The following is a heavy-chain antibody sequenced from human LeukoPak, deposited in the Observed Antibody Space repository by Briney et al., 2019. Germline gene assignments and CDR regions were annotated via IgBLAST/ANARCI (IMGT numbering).Heavy chain of an antibody. D-gene: IGHD4-17*01. CDR1: GFTFSSYW. J-gene: IGHJ4*02. Sequence: PGGSLRLSCAASGFTFSSYWMHWVRQAPGKGLEWVANIRQDGSEKYYVDSVKGRFTISRDNAKNSLYLQMNSLRAEDTAVYYCARDYSSAVTTGYFDYWGQGTLVTVSS. CDR3: ARDYSSAVTTGYFDY. CDR2: IRQDGSEK. V-gene: IGHV3-7*03.